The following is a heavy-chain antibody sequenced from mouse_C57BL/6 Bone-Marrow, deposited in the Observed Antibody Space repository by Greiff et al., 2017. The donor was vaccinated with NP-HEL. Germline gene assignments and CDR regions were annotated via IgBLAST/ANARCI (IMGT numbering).Heavy chain of an antibody. J-gene: IGHJ2*01. V-gene: IGHV1-53*01. CDR3: ARDSGYAFDY. Sequence: QVQLKQPGTELVKPGASVKLSCKASGYTFTSYWMHWLKQRPGQGLEWIGNINPNNGGTNDNEKFKTKATLTVDQSSSTAYMQLSSLTSADSAVYYCARDSGYAFDYWGQGTTLTVSS. D-gene: IGHD3-2*02. CDR2: INPNNGGT. CDR1: GYTFTSYW.